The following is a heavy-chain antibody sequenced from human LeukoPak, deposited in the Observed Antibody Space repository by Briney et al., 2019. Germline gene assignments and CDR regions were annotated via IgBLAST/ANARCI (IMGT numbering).Heavy chain of an antibody. CDR3: ARDAHTAMVGVY. CDR1: GYTFTGYY. J-gene: IGHJ4*02. D-gene: IGHD5-18*01. Sequence: ASVKVSCKASGYTFTGYYMHWVRQAPGQGLEWMGWINPNSGGTNYAQKLQGRVTMTTDTSTSTAYMELRSLRSDDTAVYYCARDAHTAMVGVYWGQGTLVTVSS. CDR2: INPNSGGT. V-gene: IGHV1-2*02.